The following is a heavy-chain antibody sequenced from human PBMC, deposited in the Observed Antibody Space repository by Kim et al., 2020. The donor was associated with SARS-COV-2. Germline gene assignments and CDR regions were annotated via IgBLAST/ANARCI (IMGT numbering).Heavy chain of an antibody. D-gene: IGHD5-18*01. V-gene: IGHV1-3*01. Sequence: ASVKVSCKASGYTFTSYAMHWVRQAPGQRLEWMGWINVGNGNTKYLQKFQGRVTITRDTSASTAYMELSSLRSEDTAVYYCARGTAMVTVPLNCGLGTLV. CDR1: GYTFTSYA. J-gene: IGHJ4*02. CDR2: INVGNGNT. CDR3: ARGTAMVTVPLN.